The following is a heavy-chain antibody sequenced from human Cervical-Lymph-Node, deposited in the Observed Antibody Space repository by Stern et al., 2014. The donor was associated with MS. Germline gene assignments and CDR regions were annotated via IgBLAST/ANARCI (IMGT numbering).Heavy chain of an antibody. CDR2: ISWNSDTI. CDR1: GLTFDDYA. CDR3: ARDAPYYYGMDV. J-gene: IGHJ6*02. V-gene: IGHV3-9*01. Sequence: EVQLVESGGGLVQPGRSLRLSCAVSGLTFDDYAMHWVRQAPGKGLEWVSGISWNSDTIGYAESVKGRFTISRDNVKNSLYLQMNSLRAEDTAVYYCARDAPYYYGMDVWGQGTTVTVSS.